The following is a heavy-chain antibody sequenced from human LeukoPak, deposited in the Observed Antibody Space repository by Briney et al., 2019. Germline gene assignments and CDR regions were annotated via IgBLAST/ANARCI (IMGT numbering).Heavy chain of an antibody. J-gene: IGHJ4*02. V-gene: IGHV1-2*02. CDR1: GYTFTGYY. CDR2: INPNSGGT. Sequence: ASVKVSCKASGYTFTGYYMHWVRQAPGQGLEWMGWINPNSGGTNYAQKFQGRVTMTRDTSISTAYMELSRLRSDDTAVYYCARGPSSGWSNFPHNWGQETLVTVSS. D-gene: IGHD6-19*01. CDR3: ARGPSSGWSNFPHN.